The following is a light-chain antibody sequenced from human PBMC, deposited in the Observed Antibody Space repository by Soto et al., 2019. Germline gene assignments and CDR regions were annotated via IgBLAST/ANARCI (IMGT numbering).Light chain of an antibody. CDR1: QSVSSSY. J-gene: IGKJ1*01. CDR3: QQYGSSSWT. CDR2: GAS. Sequence: EIVFTQSPGTPSLSPGERATLSCRASQSVSSSYLAWYQQKPGQAPRLLIYGASSRATGIPDRFSGSGSGTDFTLTISRLEPEDFAVYYCQQYGSSSWTFGQGTKVDIK. V-gene: IGKV3-20*01.